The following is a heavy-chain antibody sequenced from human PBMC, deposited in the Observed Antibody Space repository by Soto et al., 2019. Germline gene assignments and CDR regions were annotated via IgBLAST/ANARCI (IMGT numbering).Heavy chain of an antibody. CDR3: SRMYYDFWSGPAPSDAFDI. J-gene: IGHJ3*02. CDR1: GYSFTIYW. V-gene: IGHV5-51*01. D-gene: IGHD3-3*01. CDR2: IYPGDSDT. Sequence: GESLKISCKGSGYSFTIYWIGWVRQMPGKGLEWMGIIYPGDSDTRYSPSFQGQVTISADKSNSTAYLQWNSLKASVTAMYYCSRMYYDFWSGPAPSDAFDIWGQGTMVTVSS.